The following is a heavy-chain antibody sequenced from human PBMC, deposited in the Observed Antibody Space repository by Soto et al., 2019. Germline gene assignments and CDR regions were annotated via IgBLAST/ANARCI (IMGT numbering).Heavy chain of an antibody. Sequence: ASVKVSCKASGGTFSSYTISWVRQAPGQGLEWMGRIIPILGIANYAQKFQGRVTITADKSTSTAYMELSSLRSEDTAVYYCARDPDYGDYDNWGQGTLVTVSS. J-gene: IGHJ4*02. CDR2: IIPILGIA. D-gene: IGHD4-17*01. V-gene: IGHV1-69*04. CDR1: GGTFSSYT. CDR3: ARDPDYGDYDN.